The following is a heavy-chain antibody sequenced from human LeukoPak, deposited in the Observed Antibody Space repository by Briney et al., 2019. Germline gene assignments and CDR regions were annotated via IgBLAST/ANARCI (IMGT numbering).Heavy chain of an antibody. J-gene: IGHJ3*01. CDR3: ARYYDPPVGDAFDL. CDR2: ISPEGSEK. Sequence: GGSLRLSCAVSGFRFGSDWMSWVRQAPGKGLEWVANISPEGSEKFYVDSVKGRFTISRDNGKNSLYLQLNSLRADDTAVYYCARYYDPPVGDAFDLWGQGTMATVSS. D-gene: IGHD3-16*01. CDR1: GFRFGSDW. V-gene: IGHV3-7*01.